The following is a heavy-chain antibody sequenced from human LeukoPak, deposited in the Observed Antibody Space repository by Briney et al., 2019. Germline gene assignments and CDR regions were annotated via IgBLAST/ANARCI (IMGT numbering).Heavy chain of an antibody. J-gene: IGHJ4*02. CDR3: ARDPFPHITIFGVVMNY. V-gene: IGHV3-11*04. CDR1: GFTFSDYY. D-gene: IGHD3-3*01. CDR2: ISSSGSII. Sequence: PGGSLRLSCAASGFTFSDYYMSWIRQAPGTGLEWVSYISSSGSIIYYADSVKGRFTISRDNAKNSPYLQMNSLRAEDTAVYYCARDPFPHITIFGVVMNYWGQGTLVTVSS.